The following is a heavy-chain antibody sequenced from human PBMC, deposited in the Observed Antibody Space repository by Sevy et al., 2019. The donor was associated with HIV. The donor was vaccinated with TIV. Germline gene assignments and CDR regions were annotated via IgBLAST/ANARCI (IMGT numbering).Heavy chain of an antibody. CDR1: GFTFSSYA. CDR3: VKGRTTVTTRFDY. J-gene: IGHJ4*02. Sequence: GGSLRLSCAASGFTFSSYAMTWVRQAPGKGLEWVSAISGSGGSTYYADSVKGRFTISRDNSKNTLYLQMNSLRAEDTAVYYCVKGRTTVTTRFDYWGQGTLVTVSS. D-gene: IGHD4-17*01. CDR2: ISGSGGST. V-gene: IGHV3-23*01.